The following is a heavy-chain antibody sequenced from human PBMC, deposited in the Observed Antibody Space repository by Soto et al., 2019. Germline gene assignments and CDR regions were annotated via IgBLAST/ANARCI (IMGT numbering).Heavy chain of an antibody. CDR1: GGSFSGYY. CDR2: INHSGST. J-gene: IGHJ3*02. V-gene: IGHV4-34*01. CDR3: ARGWMVIGSSRSRAFDI. D-gene: IGHD6-6*01. Sequence: SETLSLTCAVYGGSFSGYYWSWIRQPPGKGLEWIGEINHSGSTNYNPSLKSRVTISVDTSKNQFSLKLSSVTAADTAVYYCARGWMVIGSSRSRAFDIWGQGTMVTVSS.